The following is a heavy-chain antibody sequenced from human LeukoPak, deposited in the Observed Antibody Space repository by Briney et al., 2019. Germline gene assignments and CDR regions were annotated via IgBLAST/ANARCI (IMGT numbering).Heavy chain of an antibody. J-gene: IGHJ4*02. Sequence: GGSLRLSCAASGFRFDDYAMHWVRQVPGKGLEWVSGITWNSVGTGYADSVKGRFTISRDNAKNSLYLQMSGLSAEDTAVYYCAKGTGDTGYYFDYWGQGTLVTVSS. CDR2: ITWNSVGT. CDR1: GFRFDDYA. D-gene: IGHD7-27*01. V-gene: IGHV3-9*01. CDR3: AKGTGDTGYYFDY.